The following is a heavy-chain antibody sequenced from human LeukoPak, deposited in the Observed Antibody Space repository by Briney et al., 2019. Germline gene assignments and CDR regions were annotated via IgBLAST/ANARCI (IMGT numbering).Heavy chain of an antibody. CDR1: GGSISSSSYY. V-gene: IGHV4-39*07. Sequence: PSETLSLTCTVSGGSISSSSYYWSWIRQPPGKGLEWIGEINHSGSTNYNPSLKSRVTISVDTSKNQFSLKLSSVTAADTAVYYCARCSAKTSSYSGYVGKCWFDPWGQGTLVTVSS. J-gene: IGHJ5*02. CDR3: ARCSAKTSSYSGYVGKCWFDP. D-gene: IGHD5-12*01. CDR2: INHSGST.